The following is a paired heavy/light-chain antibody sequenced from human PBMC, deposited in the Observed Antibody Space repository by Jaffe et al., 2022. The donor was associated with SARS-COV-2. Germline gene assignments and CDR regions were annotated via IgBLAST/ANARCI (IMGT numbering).Heavy chain of an antibody. Sequence: EVQLVESGGGLGQPGGSLRLSCVASGFTFSNYEMNWVRQAPGKGLEWISYIDTSGQIIFNADSLKGRFTISRDNAKNSLYLQMNSLRAEDTAVYFCARGGVGATLHGLDIWGQGTLVTVSS. CDR3: ARGGVGATLHGLDI. CDR1: GFTFSNYE. V-gene: IGHV3-48*03. D-gene: IGHD1-26*01. CDR2: IDTSGQII. J-gene: IGHJ3*02.
Light chain of an antibody. CDR2: SAS. J-gene: IGKJ4*02. CDR1: QGIGND. V-gene: IGKV1-17*01. CDR3: LQHHSIPRT. Sequence: DIQMTQSPSSLSASVGDRVTITCRASQGIGNDLAWYQQKPGKAPKRLIYSASSLQSGVPSRFSGSGSGTQFTLTVSSLQPEDFATYYCLQHHSIPRTFGEGTRVEIK.